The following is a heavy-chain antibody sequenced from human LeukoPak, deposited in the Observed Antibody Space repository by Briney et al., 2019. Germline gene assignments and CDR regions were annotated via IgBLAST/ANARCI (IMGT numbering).Heavy chain of an antibody. V-gene: IGHV3-7*03. D-gene: IGHD5-18*01. CDR2: IKQDGSEK. Sequence: GGSLRLSCAASGFTFSSYWMSWVRQAPGKGLEWVANIKQDGSEKYYVDSVKGRFTIPRDNAKNSLYLQMNSLRAEDTAVYYFARDSNQLWPLGECDYWGQGTLVNVSS. J-gene: IGHJ4*02. CDR3: ARDSNQLWPLGECDY. CDR1: GFTFSSYW.